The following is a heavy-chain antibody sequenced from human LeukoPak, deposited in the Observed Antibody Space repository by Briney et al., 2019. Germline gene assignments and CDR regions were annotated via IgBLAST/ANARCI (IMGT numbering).Heavy chain of an antibody. CDR1: GGSISSYY. D-gene: IGHD1-26*01. Sequence: SETLSLTCTVSGGSISSYYWSWIRQPPGKGLEWIGYIYYSGSTNYNPSLKSRVTISVDTSKNQFSLKLSSVTAADTAVYYCARFIVGATTRFDYWGQGTLVTVSS. CDR2: IYYSGST. CDR3: ARFIVGATTRFDY. J-gene: IGHJ4*02. V-gene: IGHV4-59*01.